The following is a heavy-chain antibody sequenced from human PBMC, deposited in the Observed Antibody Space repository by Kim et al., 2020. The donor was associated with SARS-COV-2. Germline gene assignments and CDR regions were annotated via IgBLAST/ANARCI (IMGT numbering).Heavy chain of an antibody. D-gene: IGHD2-2*03. CDR3: AKELDSGGHFDY. V-gene: IGHV3-23*01. J-gene: IGHJ4*02. Sequence: YADSVKGRFTISRDNSKNTLYLQMNSLRAEDTAVYYCAKELDSGGHFDYWGQGTLVTVSS.